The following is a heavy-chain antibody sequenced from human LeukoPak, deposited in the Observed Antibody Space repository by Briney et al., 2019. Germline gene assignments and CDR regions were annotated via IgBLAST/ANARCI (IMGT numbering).Heavy chain of an antibody. Sequence: ASVKVSCKASGYTFSSCDINWVRQAAGQGLEWMGWMNPISGSTGYAQKFRGRVIMTRDTSITTAFMELSSLTSDDTAIYYCARVKRFPTVWFDPWGQGTLVSVSS. J-gene: IGHJ5*02. V-gene: IGHV1-8*01. CDR3: ARVKRFPTVWFDP. CDR1: GYTFSSCD. CDR2: MNPISGST. D-gene: IGHD3-10*01.